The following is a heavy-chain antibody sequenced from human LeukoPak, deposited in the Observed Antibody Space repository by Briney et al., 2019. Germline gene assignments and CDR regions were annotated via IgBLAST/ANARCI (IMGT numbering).Heavy chain of an antibody. CDR3: AREAFDSSGFTITLFDY. CDR1: GGSISSSSYY. D-gene: IGHD3-22*01. V-gene: IGHV4-39*07. J-gene: IGHJ4*02. Sequence: SETLSLTCTVSGGSISSSSYYWGWIRQPPGKGLEWIGSIYYSGSTYYNPSLKSRVTISVDTSKNQFSLKLSSVTAADTAVYYCAREAFDSSGFTITLFDYWGQGTLVTVSS. CDR2: IYYSGST.